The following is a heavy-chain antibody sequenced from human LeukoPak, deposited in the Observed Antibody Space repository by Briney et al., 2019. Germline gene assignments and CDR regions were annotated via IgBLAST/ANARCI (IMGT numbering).Heavy chain of an antibody. CDR3: AKGRSGSHWGAFDD. Sequence: GGSLRLSCAASGFTFSSYAMSWVRQAPGKGLECISGFSGSGGSTYYADSVKGRFTISRDNSKNTLSLQMNSLRREDTAVYYCAKGRSGSHWGAFDDWGQGTLVTVSS. D-gene: IGHD3-10*01. CDR2: FSGSGGST. CDR1: GFTFSSYA. J-gene: IGHJ4*02. V-gene: IGHV3-23*01.